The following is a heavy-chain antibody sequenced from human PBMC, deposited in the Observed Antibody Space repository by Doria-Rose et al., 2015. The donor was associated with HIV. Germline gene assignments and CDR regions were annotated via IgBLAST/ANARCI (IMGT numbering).Heavy chain of an antibody. CDR1: GVSLSSPGMG. J-gene: IGHJ4*02. Sequence: QITLKVSGSVLVKPTETLTLTCTVSGVSLSSPGMGVSWIRQPPGKALEWLANIFSDDERSYKTSLKSRLTISRGTSKSQVVLTMTDMDPVDTATYYCARIRSSRWYHKYYFDFWGQGTLVIVSA. CDR3: ARIRSSRWYHKYYFDF. CDR2: IFSDDER. V-gene: IGHV2-26*01. D-gene: IGHD6-13*01.